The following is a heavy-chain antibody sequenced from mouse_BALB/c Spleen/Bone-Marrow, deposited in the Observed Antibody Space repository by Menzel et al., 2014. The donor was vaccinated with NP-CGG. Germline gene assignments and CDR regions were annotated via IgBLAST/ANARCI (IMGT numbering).Heavy chain of an antibody. V-gene: IGHV14-3*02. CDR2: IDPANGNT. CDR1: GFSIKDTY. D-gene: IGHD1-1*01. Sequence: EVQGVESGAELVKPGASVKLSCTASGFSIKDTYMHWVKQRPEQGLEWIGRIDPANGNTKYDPKFQGKATITADTSSNTAYLQLSSLTSEDTAVYYCAMYYYGSSLFAYWGQGTLVTVSA. CDR3: AMYYYGSSLFAY. J-gene: IGHJ3*01.